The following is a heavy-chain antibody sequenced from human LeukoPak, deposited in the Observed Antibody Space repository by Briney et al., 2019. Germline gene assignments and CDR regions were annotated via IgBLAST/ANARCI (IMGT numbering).Heavy chain of an antibody. D-gene: IGHD4-17*01. CDR3: ARNPYGDYWFDP. Sequence: GGSLRLSCAASGFTFSTYSMIWVRQAPGKGLEWVAFIRSDGSNKYYADSVKGRFTISRDNSKNTLYLQMNSLRAEDTAVFYCARNPYGDYWFDPWGQGTLVTVSS. J-gene: IGHJ5*02. CDR2: IRSDGSNK. V-gene: IGHV3-30*02. CDR1: GFTFSTYS.